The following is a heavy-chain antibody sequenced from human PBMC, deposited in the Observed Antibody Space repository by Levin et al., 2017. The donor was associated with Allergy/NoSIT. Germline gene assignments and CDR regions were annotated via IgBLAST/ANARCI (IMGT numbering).Heavy chain of an antibody. Sequence: GESLKISCAASGFTFSSYGMHWVRQAPGKGLEWVAVIWYDGSNKYYADSVKGRFTISRDNSKNTLYLQMNSLRAEDTAVYYCARGRVRLDWFDPWGQGTLVTVSS. V-gene: IGHV3-33*01. J-gene: IGHJ5*02. D-gene: IGHD3-10*01. CDR1: GFTFSSYG. CDR3: ARGRVRLDWFDP. CDR2: IWYDGSNK.